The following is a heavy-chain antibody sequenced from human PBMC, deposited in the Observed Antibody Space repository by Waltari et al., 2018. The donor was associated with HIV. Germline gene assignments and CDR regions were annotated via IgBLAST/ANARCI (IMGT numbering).Heavy chain of an antibody. V-gene: IGHV3-33*01. J-gene: IGHJ5*01. D-gene: IGHD3-10*01. CDR1: GFAFGNYV. Sequence: QIHLMESGGGVVHPGGSLRHSCATSGFAFGNYVLHWVRQAPGKGLEWVAVIWSDGSKRYYADSMRGRFTISRDNSKFTVYLQMNDLRDEDTAIYYCARNSYASGSFYDSWGQGTLVTVSS. CDR3: ARNSYASGSFYDS. CDR2: IWSDGSKR.